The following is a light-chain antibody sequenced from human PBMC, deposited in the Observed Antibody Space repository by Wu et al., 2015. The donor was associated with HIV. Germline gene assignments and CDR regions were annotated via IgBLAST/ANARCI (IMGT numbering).Light chain of an antibody. J-gene: IGKJ4*01. Sequence: EIVLTQFPATLSLSPGERATLSCRVSQSVASFLAWYQQKPGQAPRLLIYDASSRASGIPDRFSGSGSGTDFTLTISRLEPEDFAVYYCQKYGSVIALTSVGG. CDR1: QSVASF. CDR3: QKYGSVIALT. V-gene: IGKV3-20*01. CDR2: DAS.